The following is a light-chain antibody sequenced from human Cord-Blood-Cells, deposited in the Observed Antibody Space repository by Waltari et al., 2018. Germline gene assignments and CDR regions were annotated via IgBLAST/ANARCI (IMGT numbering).Light chain of an antibody. CDR1: HGISSY. CDR2: AAS. Sequence: AIRMTQSPSSFSASTGDRVTITCRASHGISSYLAWYQQQPGKAPKLLISAASTLQSGVPSRFSGSGSETDFTLTISCLQSEDFATYYCQQYYSYPSLTFGGGTKVEIK. CDR3: QQYYSYPSLT. J-gene: IGKJ4*01. V-gene: IGKV1-8*01.